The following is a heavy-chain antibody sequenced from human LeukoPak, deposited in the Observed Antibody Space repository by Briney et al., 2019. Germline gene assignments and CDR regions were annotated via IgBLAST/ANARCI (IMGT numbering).Heavy chain of an antibody. CDR1: GGSFSGYY. CDR2: INHSGST. Sequence: SETLSLTCAVYGGSFSGYYWSWIRQPPGKGLEWIGEINHSGSTNYNPSLKSRVTISVDTSKNQFSLKLSSVTAADTAVYYCARGLGYYDSSGYYYESWGQGTLVTVSS. D-gene: IGHD3-22*01. CDR3: ARGLGYYDSSGYYYES. J-gene: IGHJ5*02. V-gene: IGHV4-34*01.